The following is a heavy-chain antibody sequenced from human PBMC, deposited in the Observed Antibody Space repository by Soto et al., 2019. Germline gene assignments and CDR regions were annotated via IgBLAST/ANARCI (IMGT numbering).Heavy chain of an antibody. Sequence: PSETLSLTCAVSRGFICSGSWWSWIRQPPGKGLEWIGEINHSGSTNYNPSLKSRVTISVDTSKNQFSLKLSSVTAADTAVYYCARGLFLGPRYSSSSGHWFDPWGQGTLVTVSS. J-gene: IGHJ5*02. CDR2: INHSGST. CDR1: RGFICSGSW. CDR3: ARGLFLGPRYSSSSGHWFDP. V-gene: IGHV4-4*02. D-gene: IGHD6-6*01.